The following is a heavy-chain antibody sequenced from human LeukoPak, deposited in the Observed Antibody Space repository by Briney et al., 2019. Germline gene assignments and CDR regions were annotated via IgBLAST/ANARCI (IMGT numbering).Heavy chain of an antibody. CDR3: ARAGTFRFYFDY. CDR2: VYSSGST. CDR1: VDSMSGYY. Sequence: PSETLSLTCTVSVDSMSGYYWSWIRQPQWKGLEWIGYVYSSGSTDYNPSLESRVTISVDMSKNQFSLKLRSVTAADTAVYFCARAGTFRFYFDYWSQGTLVTVSS. V-gene: IGHV4-59*01. J-gene: IGHJ4*02.